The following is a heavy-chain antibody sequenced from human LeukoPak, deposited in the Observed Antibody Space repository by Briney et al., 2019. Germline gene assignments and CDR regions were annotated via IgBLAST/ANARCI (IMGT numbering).Heavy chain of an antibody. D-gene: IGHD3-3*01. CDR1: GFTFSNYW. CDR2: IKGDGSEK. Sequence: GGSLGLSCAASGFTFSNYWMTWVRQAPGKGLEWVGNIKGDGSEKYYVVSVKGRFTISRDNTKNSLYLQMNSLRAEDTAVYYCARDFRFLEDYWGQGTLVTVSS. CDR3: ARDFRFLEDY. J-gene: IGHJ4*02. V-gene: IGHV3-7*01.